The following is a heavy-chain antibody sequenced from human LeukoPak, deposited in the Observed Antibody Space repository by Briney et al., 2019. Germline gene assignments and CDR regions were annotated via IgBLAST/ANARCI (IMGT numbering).Heavy chain of an antibody. D-gene: IGHD5-18*01. V-gene: IGHV4-34*01. J-gene: IGHJ4*02. CDR2: INHSGST. Sequence: SETLSLTCAVYGGSFSGYYWSWIRQPPGKGLEWIGEINHSGSTNYNPSLKSRVTILVDTSKNQFSLKLNSVTAADTAVYYCARSPLWLRGLDYWGQGTLVTVSS. CDR3: ARSPLWLRGLDY. CDR1: GGSFSGYY.